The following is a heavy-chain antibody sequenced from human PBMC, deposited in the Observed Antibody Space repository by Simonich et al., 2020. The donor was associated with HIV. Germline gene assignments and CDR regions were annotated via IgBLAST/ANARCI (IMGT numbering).Heavy chain of an antibody. D-gene: IGHD2-8*02. V-gene: IGHV3-74*01. CDR3: ARDLVGSAFDI. Sequence: EVQLVESGGDLVQPGGSLRLSCAASGFTFSTYWMHWVRQAPGKGLVWDSRVNSDGRSTSYADSVKGRFTISRDNAKNTLYLQMNSLRAEDTAVYYCARDLVGSAFDIWGQGTMVTVSS. CDR2: VNSDGRST. CDR1: GFTFSTYW. J-gene: IGHJ3*02.